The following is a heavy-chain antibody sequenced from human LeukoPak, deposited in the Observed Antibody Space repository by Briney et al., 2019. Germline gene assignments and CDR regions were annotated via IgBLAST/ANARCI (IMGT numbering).Heavy chain of an antibody. CDR3: ARSRYGYSTSWFSY. J-gene: IGHJ4*02. D-gene: IGHD6-13*01. CDR1: GYTFTGYH. V-gene: IGHV1-2*02. Sequence: GASMKVSCKASGYTFTGYHIHWARQAPGQGLEWMGWINPNSGGTNFAQKFQGRVTMTRDTSISTTYMELSSLNSDDTAVYYCARSRYGYSTSWFSYWGQGTLVTVSS. CDR2: INPNSGGT.